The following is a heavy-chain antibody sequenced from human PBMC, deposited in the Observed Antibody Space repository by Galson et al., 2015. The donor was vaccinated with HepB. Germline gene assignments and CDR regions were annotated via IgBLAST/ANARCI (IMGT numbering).Heavy chain of an antibody. CDR1: GYTFTSYG. V-gene: IGHV1-18*04. CDR3: ARDTTSMVRGVMGDY. Sequence: SVKVSCKASGYTFTSYGISWVRQAPGQGLEWMGWISAYNGNTNYAQKLQGRVTMTTDTSTSTAYMELRSLRSDDTAVYYCARDTTSMVRGVMGDYWGQGTLVTVSS. CDR2: ISAYNGNT. J-gene: IGHJ4*02. D-gene: IGHD3-10*01.